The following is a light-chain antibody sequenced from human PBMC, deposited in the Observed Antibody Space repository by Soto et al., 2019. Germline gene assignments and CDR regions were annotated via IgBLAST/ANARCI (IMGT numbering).Light chain of an antibody. J-gene: IGKJ4*01. CDR3: HQYNNWLALT. Sequence: EIVMTQSPATLSVSPGERATLSCRASQTVSSSLAWYQQKPGQAPRLLIYDASTRATGIPDRFSGSGSGTQFTLPISSLQSEDSAVYYCHQYNNWLALTFGGGTKVDIK. CDR1: QTVSSS. CDR2: DAS. V-gene: IGKV3-15*01.